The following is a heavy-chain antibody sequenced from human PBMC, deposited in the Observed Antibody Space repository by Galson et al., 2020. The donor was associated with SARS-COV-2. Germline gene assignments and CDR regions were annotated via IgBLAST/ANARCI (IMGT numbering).Heavy chain of an antibody. V-gene: IGHV3-23*01. D-gene: IGHD3-3*01. CDR1: GFTFSSYA. CDR2: ISGSGGST. J-gene: IGHJ6*02. CDR3: AKDVTYYDFWSGAPEAKPEYYYGMDV. Sequence: TGGSLRLSCAASGFTFSSYAMSWVRQAPGKGLEWVSAISGSGGSTYYADSVMGRFTISRDNSKNTLYLQMNSLRAEDTAVYYCAKDVTYYDFWSGAPEAKPEYYYGMDVWGQGTTVTVSS.